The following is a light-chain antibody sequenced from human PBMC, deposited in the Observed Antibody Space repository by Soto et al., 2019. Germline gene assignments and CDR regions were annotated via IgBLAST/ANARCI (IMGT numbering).Light chain of an antibody. CDR1: QSISSW. Sequence: DIQMTESPSTLSASVGDRVTITCRASQSISSWLAWYQQKPGKAPKLMIYDASSLESGVPSRFSGSASGTEFTLTISSLQPDDFATYYCQQYNSLYLFGQGTKLEIK. V-gene: IGKV1-5*01. J-gene: IGKJ2*01. CDR2: DAS. CDR3: QQYNSLYL.